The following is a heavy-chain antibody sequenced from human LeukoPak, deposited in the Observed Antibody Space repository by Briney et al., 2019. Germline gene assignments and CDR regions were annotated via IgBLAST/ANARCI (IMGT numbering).Heavy chain of an antibody. CDR3: AKARSGYFVDL. V-gene: IGHV3-23*01. Sequence: GGSLRLSCAASGFIFNNYGLIWVRQAPGKGLEWVSAISNDGGGTNYADFVKGRFTISRDNSKNTLFLQMNSLRAEDTALYYCAKARSGYFVDLWGQGTLVTVSS. CDR2: ISNDGGGT. CDR1: GFIFNNYG. D-gene: IGHD3-22*01. J-gene: IGHJ5*02.